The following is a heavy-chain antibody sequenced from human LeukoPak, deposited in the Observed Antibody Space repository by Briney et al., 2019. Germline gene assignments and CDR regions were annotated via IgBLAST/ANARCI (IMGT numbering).Heavy chain of an antibody. J-gene: IGHJ5*02. D-gene: IGHD3-3*01. CDR2: INHSGST. V-gene: IGHV4-34*01. Sequence: SETLSLTCAVYGGSFSGYYLSWIRQPPGKGLEWIGAINHSGSTNYNPSIKSRVTISVDTSKNRCFLKLSSVTAADTAVYYCARGYAGVDLWSRYYTRRPENWFDPWGQGTLVTVSS. CDR1: GGSFSGYY. CDR3: ARGYAGVDLWSRYYTRRPENWFDP.